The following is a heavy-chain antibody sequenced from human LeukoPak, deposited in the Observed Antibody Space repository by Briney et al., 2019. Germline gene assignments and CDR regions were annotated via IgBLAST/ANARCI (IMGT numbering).Heavy chain of an antibody. CDR1: GYTFSSYG. D-gene: IGHD3-9*01. CDR3: ARDYRHYEVLTGSTYYYGMDV. CDR2: ISAYSGNT. V-gene: IGHV1-18*01. J-gene: IGHJ6*02. Sequence: ASVKVSCKASGYTFSSYGINWVRQAPGQGLEWMGRISAYSGNTNYAQKFQGRVTMTTDTSTSTAYMELRRLRSDDTAVYYCARDYRHYEVLTGSTYYYGMDVWGQGTTVTVSS.